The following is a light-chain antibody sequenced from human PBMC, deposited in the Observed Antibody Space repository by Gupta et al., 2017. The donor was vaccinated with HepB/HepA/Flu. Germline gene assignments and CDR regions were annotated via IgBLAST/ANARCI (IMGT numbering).Light chain of an antibody. CDR2: GAS. V-gene: IGKV1-39*01. CDR1: QDISNY. J-gene: IGKJ4*01. CDR3: QQTYSTPLT. Sequence: DIQMTQFPSSLSASVGDRVTISCRASQDISNYLNWYYQKPGRAPKLLISGASGLYLGVPSRFSGSQSGTEFALTIRGLKPEDFGTYYCQQTYSTPLTFGGGTKVEIK.